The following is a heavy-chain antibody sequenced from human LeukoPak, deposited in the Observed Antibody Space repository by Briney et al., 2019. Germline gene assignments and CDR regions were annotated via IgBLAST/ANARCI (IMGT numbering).Heavy chain of an antibody. CDR1: GGSFSGYY. CDR2: INHSGST. V-gene: IGHV4-34*01. D-gene: IGHD6-13*01. CDR3: ARGASIAAAGSTSNWFDP. J-gene: IGHJ5*02. Sequence: SETLSLTRAVYGGSFSGYYWSWIRQPPGKGLEWIGEINHSGSTNYNPSIKSRVTISLDTSKTHSSLKLSSVTAADTAVYYCARGASIAAAGSTSNWFDPWGQGTPVTVSS.